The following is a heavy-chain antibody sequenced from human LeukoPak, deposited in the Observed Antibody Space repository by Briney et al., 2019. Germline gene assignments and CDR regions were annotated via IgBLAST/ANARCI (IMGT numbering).Heavy chain of an antibody. CDR3: ARFPHHYDSSGYSF. CDR1: GFTFSSYS. Sequence: GGSLRLSCAASGFTFSSYSMNWVRQAPGKGLEWVSYISSSSSTIYYADSVKGRFTISRDNAKNSLYLQMNSLRDEDTAVYYCARFPHHYDSSGYSFWGRGTLVTVSS. CDR2: ISSSSSTI. J-gene: IGHJ4*02. V-gene: IGHV3-48*02. D-gene: IGHD3-22*01.